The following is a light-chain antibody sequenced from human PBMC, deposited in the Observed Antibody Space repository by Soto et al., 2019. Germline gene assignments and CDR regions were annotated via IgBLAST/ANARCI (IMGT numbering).Light chain of an antibody. J-gene: IGKJ5*01. V-gene: IGKV2-28*01. CDR3: MQALQTPIT. CDR2: LGS. Sequence: DSVMTQSPLSLPVTPGEPASISCRSSQSLVHFNGYNYLDWYLQKPGQSPQLLIYLGSYRASGVPDRFSGSGSGTDFTLKISRVEAEDVGVYYCMQALQTPITFGQGTRLEIK. CDR1: QSLVHFNGYNY.